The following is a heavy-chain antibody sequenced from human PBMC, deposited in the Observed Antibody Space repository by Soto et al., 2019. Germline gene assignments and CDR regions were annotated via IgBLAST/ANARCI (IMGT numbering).Heavy chain of an antibody. CDR2: INHSGST. D-gene: IGHD3-3*01. V-gene: IGHV4-34*01. CDR1: GGSFSCYY. J-gene: IGHJ5*02. Sequence: NPSETLSLTCAVYGGSFSCYYWSWIRQPPGKGLEWIGEINHSGSTNYNPSLKSRVTISVDTSKNQFSLKLSSGTAADTAVYYCARGPVTIFGVARGWFDPWGQGTLVTVSS. CDR3: ARGPVTIFGVARGWFDP.